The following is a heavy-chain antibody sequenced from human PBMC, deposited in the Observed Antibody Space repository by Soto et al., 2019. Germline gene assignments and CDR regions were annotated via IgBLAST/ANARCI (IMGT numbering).Heavy chain of an antibody. V-gene: IGHV4-59*01. J-gene: IGHJ4*02. CDR2: IYYSGST. Sequence: SETLSLTCTVSGGSISSYYWSWIRQPPGKGLEWIGYIYYSGSTNYNPSLKSRVTISVDTSKNQFSLKLSSVTAADTAVYYCASYGDYVDYWGQGTLVTVSS. CDR1: GGSISSYY. CDR3: ASYGDYVDY. D-gene: IGHD4-17*01.